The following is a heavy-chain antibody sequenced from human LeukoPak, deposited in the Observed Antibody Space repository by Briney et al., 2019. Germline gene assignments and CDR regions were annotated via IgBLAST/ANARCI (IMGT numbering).Heavy chain of an antibody. J-gene: IGHJ5*02. Sequence: ASVKVSCKASGGTFSSYAISWVRQAPGQGLEWMGGIIPIFGTANYAQKFQGRVTITADESTSTAYMELSSLRSADTAVYYCARDTVTTGWFAPWGQGTLVTVSS. D-gene: IGHD4-17*01. CDR1: GGTFSSYA. V-gene: IGHV1-69*13. CDR2: IIPIFGTA. CDR3: ARDTVTTGWFAP.